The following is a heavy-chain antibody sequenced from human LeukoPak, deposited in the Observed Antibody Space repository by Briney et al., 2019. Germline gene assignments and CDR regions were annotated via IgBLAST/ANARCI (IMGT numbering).Heavy chain of an antibody. D-gene: IGHD6-13*01. CDR3: ARHEQDGQASSWYTAEYYFDD. J-gene: IGHJ4*02. CDR1: GGSISSYY. CDR2: IFYSGST. V-gene: IGHV4-59*08. Sequence: PSETLSLTCTVSGGSISSYYWSWIRQPPGKGLEWIGYIFYSGSTNYNPSLRSRVTISVDTSTNQFSLKLSSVTAADTAVYYCARHEQDGQASSWYTAEYYFDDWGQGTLVTVSS.